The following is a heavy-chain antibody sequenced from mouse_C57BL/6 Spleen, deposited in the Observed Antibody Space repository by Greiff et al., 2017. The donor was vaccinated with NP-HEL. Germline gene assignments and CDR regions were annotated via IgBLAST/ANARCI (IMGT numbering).Heavy chain of an antibody. J-gene: IGHJ4*01. D-gene: IGHD3-1*01. V-gene: IGHV1-82*01. CDR3: AGRAGPYYYAMDY. CDR1: GYAFSSSW. CDR2: IYPGDGDT. Sequence: QVQLQQSGPELVKPGASVKISCKASGYAFSSSWMNWVKQRPGKGLEWIGRIYPGDGDTNYNGKFKGKATLTADKSYSTAYMQLSSLTSEDSAVYFCAGRAGPYYYAMDYWGQGTSVTVSS.